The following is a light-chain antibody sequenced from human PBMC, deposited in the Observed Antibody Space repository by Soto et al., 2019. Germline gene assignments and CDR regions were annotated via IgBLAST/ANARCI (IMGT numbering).Light chain of an antibody. J-gene: IGKJ2*01. V-gene: IGKV3-20*01. CDR1: ESVRSNY. CDR3: HHHGYAAAT. Sequence: EIVLTQSPGTLSLSPGERATLSCRASESVRSNYLAWYQQQPGQAPRLLIFGASSRATGIPDRFTGSGSGTDFSLTISRLEPEDSAVYFCHHHGYAAATFGQGTKLEIK. CDR2: GAS.